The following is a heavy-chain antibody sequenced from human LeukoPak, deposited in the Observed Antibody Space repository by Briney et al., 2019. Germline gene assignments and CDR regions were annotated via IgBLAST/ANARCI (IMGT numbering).Heavy chain of an antibody. CDR1: GGTFISYA. V-gene: IGHV1-69*04. D-gene: IGHD3-10*01. Sequence: ASVKVSCKASGGTFISYAISWVRQAPGQGLEWMGRIIPILGIANYAQKFQGRVTITADKSTSTAYMELRSLRSDDTAVYYCARGEYYYGSGSYYNFDYWGQGTLVTVSS. CDR3: ARGEYYYGSGSYYNFDY. CDR2: IIPILGIA. J-gene: IGHJ4*02.